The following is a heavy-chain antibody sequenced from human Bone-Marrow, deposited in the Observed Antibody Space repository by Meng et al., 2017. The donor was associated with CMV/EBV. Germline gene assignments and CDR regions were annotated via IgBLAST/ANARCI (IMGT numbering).Heavy chain of an antibody. V-gene: IGHV3-53*05. CDR1: GFTVSSNY. CDR2: IYSGGST. Sequence: GESLKISCAASGFTVSSNYMSWVRQAPGKGLEWVSVIYSGGSTYYADSVKGRFTISRDNSKSTVYLQMNSLRPEETALYYCAKVLLLFGGPNAYFDQWGQGTLVTVSS. CDR3: AKVLLLFGGPNAYFDQ. D-gene: IGHD3-16*01. J-gene: IGHJ4*02.